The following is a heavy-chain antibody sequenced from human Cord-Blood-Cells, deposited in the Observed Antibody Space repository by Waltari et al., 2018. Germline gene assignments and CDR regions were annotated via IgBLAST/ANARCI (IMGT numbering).Heavy chain of an antibody. J-gene: IGHJ3*02. Sequence: QVQLVQSGAEVKKPGSSVKVSCKASGGTFSSYAISWVRQAPGQGVEWMGGIIPIFGTANYAQKFQGRVTITADKSTITAYMELSSLRSGDTSVYYCARVPYCSSTSCYAFDIWGQGTMVTVSS. V-gene: IGHV1-69*06. CDR2: IIPIFGTA. D-gene: IGHD2-2*01. CDR3: ARVPYCSSTSCYAFDI. CDR1: GGTFSSYA.